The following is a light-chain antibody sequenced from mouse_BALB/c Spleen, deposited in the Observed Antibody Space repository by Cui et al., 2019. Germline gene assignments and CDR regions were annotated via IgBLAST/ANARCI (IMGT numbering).Light chain of an antibody. Sequence: DILLTQSQAILSVSPGKRVSFSCRASQSIGTSIHWYQQRTNGSPRLLIKYASESISGIPSRFSGSGSGTDFTLSINSVESEDIADYYCQQSNSWPFTFGSGTKLEIK. CDR3: QQSNSWPFT. V-gene: IGKV5-48*01. J-gene: IGKJ4*01. CDR2: YAS. CDR1: QSIGTS.